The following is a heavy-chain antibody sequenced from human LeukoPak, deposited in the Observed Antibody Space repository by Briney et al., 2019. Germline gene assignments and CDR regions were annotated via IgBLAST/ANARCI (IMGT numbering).Heavy chain of an antibody. J-gene: IGHJ4*02. CDR1: GFSFSSYG. V-gene: IGHV3-30*03. D-gene: IGHD2-21*02. CDR2: VSYDGSNI. CDR3: AQGFTAIIY. Sequence: GGSLRLTCAASGFSFSSYGMQWVRQAPGKGLQWVAVVSYDGSNIDYADSVKGRFTISRDNSKNTLYLQMNSLRAEDTAVYYCAQGFTAIIYWGQGTLVTVSS.